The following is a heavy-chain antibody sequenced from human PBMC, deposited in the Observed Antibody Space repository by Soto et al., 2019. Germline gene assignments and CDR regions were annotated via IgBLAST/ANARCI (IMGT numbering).Heavy chain of an antibody. J-gene: IGHJ4*02. CDR3: AKGGVEVVGNDLDS. CDR2: VGRSGGST. D-gene: IGHD6-19*01. V-gene: IGHV3-23*01. Sequence: EVQLLESGGGLVQPGGSLRLSCAASGFTFSSYAMSWVRQAPGKGLEWVSTVGRSGGSTYYADSVKRRFTISRDSSKSTMYLKMNSLRADDTAVYYCAKGGVEVVGNDLDSWGQGTLVSFSS. CDR1: GFTFSSYA.